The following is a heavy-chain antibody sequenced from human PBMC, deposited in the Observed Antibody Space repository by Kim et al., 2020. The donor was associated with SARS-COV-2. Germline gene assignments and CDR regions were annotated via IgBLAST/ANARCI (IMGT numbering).Heavy chain of an antibody. J-gene: IGHJ6*02. CDR1: GFTFTNYA. D-gene: IGHD1-20*01. V-gene: IGHV3-30*04. CDR2: ISYDGRNK. CDR3: ARDLTGAQAYGMDV. Sequence: GGSLRLSCAASGFTFTNYAMHWVRQAPGKGLEWVAVISYDGRNKDYADPVKGRFTISRDNSKNTLYLQMNSLRTEDTAVYYCARDLTGAQAYGMDVWGQGTTVTVSS.